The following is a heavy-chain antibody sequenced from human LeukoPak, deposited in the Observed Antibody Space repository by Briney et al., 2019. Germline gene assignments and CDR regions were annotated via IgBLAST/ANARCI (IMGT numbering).Heavy chain of an antibody. CDR2: IYYSGST. D-gene: IGHD3-22*01. J-gene: IGHJ6*03. V-gene: IGHV4-59*12. Sequence: SETLSLTCTVSGGSISSYYWSWIRQPPGKGLEWIGYIYYSGSTNYNPSLKSRVTISVDTSKNQFSLKLSSVTAADTAVYYCARDSPDSSGSRYYYYYYMDVWGKGTTVTISS. CDR3: ARDSPDSSGSRYYYYYYMDV. CDR1: GGSISSYY.